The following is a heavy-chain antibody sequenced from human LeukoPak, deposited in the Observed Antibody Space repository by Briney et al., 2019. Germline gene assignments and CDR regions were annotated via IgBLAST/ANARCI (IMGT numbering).Heavy chain of an antibody. J-gene: IGHJ5*02. D-gene: IGHD6-13*01. CDR3: ARVAVSWYSGVCWFDT. CDR1: DDSIYGYY. Sequence: PSETLSLTCIVSDDSIYGYYWSWIRQPPGKGLEWIGFIYYTGSPNYSPSIKSRAMISVDTSRNQFSLRLSHVPAADTAVYNCARVAVSWYSGVCWFDTWGQGTLVTVSS. CDR2: IYYTGSP. V-gene: IGHV4-59*01.